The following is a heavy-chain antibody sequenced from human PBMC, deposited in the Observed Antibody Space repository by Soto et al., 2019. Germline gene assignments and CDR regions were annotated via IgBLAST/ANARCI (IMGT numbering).Heavy chain of an antibody. J-gene: IGHJ6*02. V-gene: IGHV1-69*13. CDR3: ASTYGGNSGYYGMDV. D-gene: IGHD2-21*02. CDR1: GGTFSSYA. Sequence: SVNVSCKASGGTFSSYAISWVRQAPGQGLEWMGGIIPIFGTANYAQKFQGRVTITADESTSTAYMELSSLRSEDTAVYYCASTYGGNSGYYGMDVWGQGTTVTVSS. CDR2: IIPIFGTA.